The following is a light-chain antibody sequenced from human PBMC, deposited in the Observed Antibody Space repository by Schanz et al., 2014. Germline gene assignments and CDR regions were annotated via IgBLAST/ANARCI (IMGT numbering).Light chain of an antibody. Sequence: QSVLTQPASVSGSPGQSITISCSGTSSDVGSYNLVSWYQQHPGEAPQLMICEGSKRPSGVSNRFSGSTSGNTASLTISGLQAEDEADYYCCAYAGSSTWVFGGGTKLTVL. J-gene: IGLJ3*02. CDR1: SSDVGSYNL. CDR2: EGS. V-gene: IGLV2-23*01. CDR3: CAYAGSSTWV.